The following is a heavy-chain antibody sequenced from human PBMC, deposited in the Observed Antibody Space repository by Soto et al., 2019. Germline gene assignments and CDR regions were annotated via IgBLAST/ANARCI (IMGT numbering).Heavy chain of an antibody. Sequence: QVQLVQSGAEVKKPGASVKVSCKASGYTFTSYAMHWVRQAPGQRLEWMGWINAGNGHTKYSQKFKGRVTITRDTSASTAYMELTSLRSEDTAVYYCARSSGFYYVAYWGQGTLVTVSS. CDR3: ARSSGFYYVAY. J-gene: IGHJ4*02. CDR2: INAGNGHT. D-gene: IGHD3-22*01. CDR1: GYTFTSYA. V-gene: IGHV1-3*01.